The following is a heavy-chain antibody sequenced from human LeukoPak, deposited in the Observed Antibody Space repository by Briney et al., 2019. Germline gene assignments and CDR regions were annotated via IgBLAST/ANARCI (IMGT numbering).Heavy chain of an antibody. CDR2: IYYSGST. D-gene: IGHD6-19*01. CDR3: ARDSGSGTYY. CDR1: GGSITSYY. V-gene: IGHV4-59*01. Sequence: SETLSLTCTVSGGSITSYYWSWIRQPPGKGLEWIGHIYYSGSTNYNPSLKSRVAISIDTSKNQFSLNLNSVTAADTAVYYCARDSGSGTYYWGQGTLVTVSS. J-gene: IGHJ4*02.